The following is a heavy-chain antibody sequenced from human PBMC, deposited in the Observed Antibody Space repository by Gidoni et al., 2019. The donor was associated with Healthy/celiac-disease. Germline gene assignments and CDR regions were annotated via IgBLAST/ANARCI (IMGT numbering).Heavy chain of an antibody. CDR1: GFTLSCYW. Sequence: EVQLVESGGGLVQPGGSLRLSCAASGFTLSCYWMRWGRQAPGKGLERVANIKQEGSEKYYVDSVKGRFTISRDNAKNSLYLQMNSLRAEDTAVYYCARTYYYDSSGYLWGQGTLVTVSS. D-gene: IGHD3-22*01. J-gene: IGHJ4*02. CDR3: ARTYYYDSSGYL. V-gene: IGHV3-7*03. CDR2: IKQEGSEK.